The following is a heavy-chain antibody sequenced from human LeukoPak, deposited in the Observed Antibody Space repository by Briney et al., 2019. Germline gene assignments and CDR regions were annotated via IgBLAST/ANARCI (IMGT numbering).Heavy chain of an antibody. V-gene: IGHV4-61*02. CDR2: ISSSGST. Sequence: SETLSLTCTVSGDSISSGGYYWSWIRQPAGKGLEWIGRISSSGSTNYNPSLKSRVTISVDTSKNQFSLKLSSVTAADTAVYFCARGPYSYDSSGAFDIWGQGTMVTVSS. CDR3: ARGPYSYDSSGAFDI. CDR1: GDSISSGGYY. J-gene: IGHJ3*02. D-gene: IGHD3-22*01.